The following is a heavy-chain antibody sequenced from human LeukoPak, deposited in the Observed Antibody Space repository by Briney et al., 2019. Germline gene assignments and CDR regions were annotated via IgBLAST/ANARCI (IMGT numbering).Heavy chain of an antibody. D-gene: IGHD6-13*01. Sequence: SETQSLTCTVSGGSVSSDGYYWSWIRQPPGKGLEWIGYIYYSGSTNYNPSLKSRVTISVDTSKNQFSLKLSSVTAADTAVYYCARANIAAAGTAVYWGQGTLVTVSS. V-gene: IGHV4-61*08. J-gene: IGHJ4*02. CDR1: GGSVSSDGYY. CDR2: IYYSGST. CDR3: ARANIAAAGTAVY.